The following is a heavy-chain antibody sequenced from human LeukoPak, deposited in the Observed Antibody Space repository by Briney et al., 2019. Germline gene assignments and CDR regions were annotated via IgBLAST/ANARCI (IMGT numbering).Heavy chain of an antibody. Sequence: GGSLRLSRAASRFTFSEYSMNWVRQAPGKGLEWISYIGISSGNTKYADSVKGRFAISGDNAKNSLYLQMNSLRVEDTAVYYCARDHNYAFDNWGQGTLVTVSS. J-gene: IGHJ4*02. CDR1: RFTFSEYS. CDR3: ARDHNYAFDN. CDR2: IGISSGNT. V-gene: IGHV3-48*04. D-gene: IGHD1-1*01.